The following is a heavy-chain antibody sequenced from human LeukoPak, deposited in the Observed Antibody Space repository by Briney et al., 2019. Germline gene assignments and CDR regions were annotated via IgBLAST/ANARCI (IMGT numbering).Heavy chain of an antibody. CDR1: GYTLTELS. J-gene: IGHJ4*02. CDR2: FDPEDGET. D-gene: IGHD1-26*01. V-gene: IGHV1-24*01. Sequence: ASVKVSCKVSGYTLTELSMHWVRQAPGKGLEWMGGFDPEDGETIYAQKFQGRVTMTEDTSTDTAYMELSSLRSEGTAVYYCATESRELYYFDYWGQGTLVTVSS. CDR3: ATESRELYYFDY.